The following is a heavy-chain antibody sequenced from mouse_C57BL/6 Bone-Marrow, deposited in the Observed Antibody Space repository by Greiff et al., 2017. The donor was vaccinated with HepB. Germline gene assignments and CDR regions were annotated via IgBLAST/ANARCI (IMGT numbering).Heavy chain of an antibody. Sequence: EVMLVESGEGLVKPGGSLKLSCAASGFTFSSYAMSWVRQTPEKRLEWVAYISSGGDYNYDADTVKGRFTIYRDNARNTLYLQMGSLKADDTAMDYCTRGGLGLVWGQGTSVTVSS. D-gene: IGHD3-1*01. CDR3: TRGGLGLV. J-gene: IGHJ4*01. V-gene: IGHV5-9-1*02. CDR1: GFTFSSYA. CDR2: ISSGGDYN.